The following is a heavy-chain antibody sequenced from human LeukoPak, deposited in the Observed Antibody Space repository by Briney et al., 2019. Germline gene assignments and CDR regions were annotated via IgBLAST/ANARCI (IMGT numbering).Heavy chain of an antibody. J-gene: IGHJ4*02. Sequence: PRGSLRLSCAASGFTFDDYGLTWVRQAPGKGLEWVSNINWDGGSTGYADSVKGRFTISRDNAKNSLYLQMNSLRAEDTALYYCARDSPLGYCSGGSCFFDCWGQGTLVTVSS. CDR3: ARDSPLGYCSGGSCFFDC. D-gene: IGHD2-15*01. CDR2: INWDGGST. CDR1: GFTFDDYG. V-gene: IGHV3-20*04.